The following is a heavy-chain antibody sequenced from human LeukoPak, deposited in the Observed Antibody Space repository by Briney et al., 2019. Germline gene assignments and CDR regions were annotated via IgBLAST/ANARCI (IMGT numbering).Heavy chain of an antibody. CDR2: ISGSGGST. CDR1: GFTLISYA. CDR3: AKVAGLAAPVDY. Sequence: PGGSLRLSCAASGFTLISYAMSWVRQAPGRRLEWVSAISGSGGSTYYADSVKGRFTISRDNSKNSLYLQMNSLRAEDTAVYYCAKVAGLAAPVDYWGQGTLVTVSS. V-gene: IGHV3-23*01. J-gene: IGHJ4*02. D-gene: IGHD6-6*01.